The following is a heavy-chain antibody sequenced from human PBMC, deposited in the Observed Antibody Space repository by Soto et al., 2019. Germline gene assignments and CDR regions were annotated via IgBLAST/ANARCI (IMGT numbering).Heavy chain of an antibody. J-gene: IGHJ4*02. CDR1: GFTFSNLG. CDR3: VKGSDVARQELDY. Sequence: QVQLVESGGGVVQPGRSLRLSCAASGFTFSNLGMHWVRQDPGKGLEWVAAISADGSDNYFSGSVKGRFTISRDNSENTLFLQMNILRVEDTAVYYCVKGSDVARQELDYWSKGTLVTVSS. D-gene: IGHD3-3*01. CDR2: ISADGSDN. V-gene: IGHV3-30*18.